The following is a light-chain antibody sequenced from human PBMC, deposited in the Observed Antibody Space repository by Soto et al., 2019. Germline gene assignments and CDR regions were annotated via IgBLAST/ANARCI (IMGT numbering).Light chain of an antibody. CDR2: EVS. V-gene: IGLV2-14*01. CDR3: SSKTSSSSPFV. J-gene: IGLJ1*01. Sequence: QSVLTQPASVSGSPGQSITISCTGSTSDVGAYNYVSWYKHHPGQAPQLMICEVSNRPSGVSNRFSGSKSGNTASLTISGLQADDEGDYYCSSKTSSSSPFVFRTGTKVTVL. CDR1: TSDVGAYNY.